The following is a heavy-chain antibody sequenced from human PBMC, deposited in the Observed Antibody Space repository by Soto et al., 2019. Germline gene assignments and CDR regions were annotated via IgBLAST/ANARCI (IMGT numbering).Heavy chain of an antibody. CDR2: VNPDASST. CDR1: GFTFSSYW. Sequence: GGSLRLSCVASGFTFSSYWIHWVRQAPGKGLVWVSRVNPDASSTSYADSVKGRFTISRDNTQNTLYLQMNSLRAEDTAVYYCTRATAVSFDYWGQGALVTVSS. J-gene: IGHJ4*02. CDR3: TRATAVSFDY. V-gene: IGHV3-74*01. D-gene: IGHD2-2*01.